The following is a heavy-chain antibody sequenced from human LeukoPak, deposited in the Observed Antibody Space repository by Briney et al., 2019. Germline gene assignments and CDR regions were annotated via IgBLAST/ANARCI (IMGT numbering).Heavy chain of an antibody. CDR1: GFTFSIYA. V-gene: IGHV3-23*01. D-gene: IGHD3-22*01. CDR3: AKDRPNYYGSNGHYYRRDGDY. J-gene: IGHJ4*02. Sequence: GXSXXLSCAXXGFTFSIYAXSWVRQAPGKGRXGVSSIXSSGDGTYYADSVKGRFTISRDNSENMLYLQMNSLRVEDTAVYFCAKDRPNYYGSNGHYYRRDGDYWGQGTLVTVSS. CDR2: IXSSGDGT.